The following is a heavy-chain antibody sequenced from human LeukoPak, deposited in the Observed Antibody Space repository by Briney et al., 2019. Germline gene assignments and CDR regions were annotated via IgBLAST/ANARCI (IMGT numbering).Heavy chain of an antibody. Sequence: SQTLSLTCAVSGGSISSGGYSWSWIRQPPGKGLEWIGYIYHSGSTYYNPSLKSRVTISVDRSKNQFSLKLSSVTAADTAVYYCARAHDYYYYGMDVWGQGTTVTVSS. CDR2: IYHSGST. CDR3: ARAHDYYYYGMDV. CDR1: GGSISSGGYS. J-gene: IGHJ6*02. V-gene: IGHV4-30-2*01.